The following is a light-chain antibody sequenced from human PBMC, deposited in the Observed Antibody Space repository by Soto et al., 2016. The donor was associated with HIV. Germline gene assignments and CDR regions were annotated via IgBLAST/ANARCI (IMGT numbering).Light chain of an antibody. CDR1: QVIRID. Sequence: DIQMTQSPSSLSASVGDRVTITCRASQVIRIDLGWYQQKPGKAPKRLIYSASSLQTGVPSRFSGSGSGTEFTLTISSLQPEDFATYYCQQYYTYTFGQGTKVDMK. CDR2: SAS. CDR3: QQYYTYT. V-gene: IGKV1-17*01. J-gene: IGKJ1*01.